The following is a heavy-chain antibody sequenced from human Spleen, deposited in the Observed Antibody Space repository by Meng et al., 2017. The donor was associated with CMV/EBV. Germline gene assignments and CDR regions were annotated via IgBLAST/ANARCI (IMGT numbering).Heavy chain of an antibody. CDR2: IYPDDSDT. V-gene: IGHV5-51*01. J-gene: IGHJ6*02. D-gene: IGHD4-17*01. Sequence: GESLKISCKGSGYSFTTYWIGWVRQMPGKGLEWMGIIYPDDSDTRYNPSFQGQVTISADTSISTAYLQWTSLKASDTAMYYCATLRDYGNSYGMDVWGQGTTVTVSS. CDR3: ATLRDYGNSYGMDV. CDR1: GYSFTTYW.